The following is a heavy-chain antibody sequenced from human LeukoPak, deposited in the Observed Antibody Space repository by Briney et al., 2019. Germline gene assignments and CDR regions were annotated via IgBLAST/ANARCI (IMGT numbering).Heavy chain of an antibody. Sequence: GGSLRLSCAASGFTFSSYAMSWVRQAPGKGLEWVSAISGSGGGTYYADSVKGRFTISRDNSKNTLYLRMSSLRAEDTAVYYCAKAYYDILTGLDQWGQGTLVTVSS. CDR2: ISGSGGGT. J-gene: IGHJ5*02. V-gene: IGHV3-23*01. CDR1: GFTFSSYA. D-gene: IGHD3-9*01. CDR3: AKAYYDILTGLDQ.